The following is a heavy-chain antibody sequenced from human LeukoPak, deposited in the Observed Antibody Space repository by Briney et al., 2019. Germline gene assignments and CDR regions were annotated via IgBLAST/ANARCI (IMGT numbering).Heavy chain of an antibody. CDR1: GFSLSNTAVG. J-gene: IGHJ3*01. CDR3: ARTRSSGYYDAFDV. V-gene: IGHV2-5*02. Sequence: ESGPTLVKPTQTLTLTCTFSGFSLSNTAVGVGWIRQPPGKALEWLAVIHWDDDKRFSRSLKNRLTITKDTAKNQDVLTLNNMDPVDTGTYYCARTRSSGYYDAFDVWGQGTMVIVSS. CDR2: IHWDDDK. D-gene: IGHD3-22*01.